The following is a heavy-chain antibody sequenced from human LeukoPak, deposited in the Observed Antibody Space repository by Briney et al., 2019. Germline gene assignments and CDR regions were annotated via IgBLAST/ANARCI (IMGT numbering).Heavy chain of an antibody. CDR3: AKGAGITGWLENTMGGD. Sequence: GGSLRLSCAASGFTFSSYGMSWVRQAPGKGLEWVSAISGSGGSTYYADSVKGRFTISRDNSKNTLYLQMNSLRAEDTVVYYCAKGAGITGWLENTMGGDWGQGTLVTVSS. CDR1: GFTFSSYG. J-gene: IGHJ4*02. CDR2: ISGSGGST. D-gene: IGHD6-19*01. V-gene: IGHV3-23*01.